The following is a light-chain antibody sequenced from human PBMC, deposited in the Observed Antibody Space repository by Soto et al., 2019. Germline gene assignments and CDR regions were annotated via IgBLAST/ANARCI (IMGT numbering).Light chain of an antibody. V-gene: IGKV4-1*01. CDR3: QQYYSTLWT. J-gene: IGKJ1*01. CDR2: WAS. Sequence: DIVMTQSPDYMAVSLGERATINCKSSQSFLYSSNNKNYLAWYQQKPGQPPKLLIYWASTRESGVPDRFSGSGSGTDFTLTISSLQAEDVAVYYCQQYYSTLWTFCQGTKVDI. CDR1: QSFLYSSNNKNY.